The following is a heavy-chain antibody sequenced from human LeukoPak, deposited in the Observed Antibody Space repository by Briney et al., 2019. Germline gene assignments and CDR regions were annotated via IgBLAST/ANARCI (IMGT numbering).Heavy chain of an antibody. CDR1: GFTVSSYG. CDR2: IMSDGRGT. D-gene: IGHD2-15*01. Sequence: PGGSLRLSCAASGFTVSSYGMHWVRQAPGKGLVWVSRIMSDGRGTYADSVKGRFTISRDNAKNLLYLQMNSLRAEDTAVYYCARDGFVVVGDMDVWGRGTLVTVSS. J-gene: IGHJ4*02. V-gene: IGHV3-74*01. CDR3: ARDGFVVVGDMDV.